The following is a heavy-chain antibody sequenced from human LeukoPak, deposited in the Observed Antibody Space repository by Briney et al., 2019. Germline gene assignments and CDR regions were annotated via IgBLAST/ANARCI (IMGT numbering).Heavy chain of an antibody. CDR2: ISAYNGNT. V-gene: IGHV1-18*01. CDR1: GYTFTSYG. Sequence: ASVKVSCKASGYTFTSYGISWVRQAPGQGLEWMGWISAYNGNTNYAQRLQGRVTMTTDTSTSTAYMELRSLRSDDTAVYYCAMVRGVIPLFDYWGQGTLVTVSS. J-gene: IGHJ4*02. D-gene: IGHD3-10*01. CDR3: AMVRGVIPLFDY.